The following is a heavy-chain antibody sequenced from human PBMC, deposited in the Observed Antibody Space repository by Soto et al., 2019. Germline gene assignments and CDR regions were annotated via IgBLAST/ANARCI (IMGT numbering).Heavy chain of an antibody. CDR1: GFTFSRYV. CDR3: ARDLTGDYGSSWDSYFDY. V-gene: IGHV3-30-3*01. Sequence: HVQLVESGGGVVQPGRSLRLSCSASGFTFSRYVMHWVRQAPDKGLEWVAVISYDGSNKYYADSVKGRFTISRDSSKNRLYLQMNSLRAEDTAVYACARDLTGDYGSSWDSYFDYWGQGTLVTVSS. J-gene: IGHJ4*02. D-gene: IGHD3-10*01. CDR2: ISYDGSNK.